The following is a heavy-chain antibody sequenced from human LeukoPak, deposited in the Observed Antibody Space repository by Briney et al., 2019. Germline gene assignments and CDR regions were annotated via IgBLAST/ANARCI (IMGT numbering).Heavy chain of an antibody. V-gene: IGHV3-30*03. D-gene: IGHD1-26*01. J-gene: IGHJ4*02. CDR3: ARDPLHIVGATAGGDY. CDR2: ISYDGSNK. Sequence: PGGSLRLSCEASTFTFGTYGIHWVRQAPGKGLDWVAIISYDGSNKDYADSVKGRFTISRDNAKNSLYLQMNSLRAEDTAVYYCARDPLHIVGATAGGDYWGQGTLVTVSS. CDR1: TFTFGTYG.